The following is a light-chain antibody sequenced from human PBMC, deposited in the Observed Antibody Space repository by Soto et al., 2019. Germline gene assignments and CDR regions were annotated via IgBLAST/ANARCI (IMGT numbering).Light chain of an antibody. CDR3: QQYNNWPPDRT. V-gene: IGKV3-15*01. Sequence: EIVMTQSPATLSLSPGERATLSCRASQTVGSNLAWYQLKPRQAPRLLIYGASTRATGIPARFSGSGSGTDFTLTISSLQSEDFAIYFCQQYNNWPPDRTFGQGTKVEIK. CDR2: GAS. CDR1: QTVGSN. J-gene: IGKJ1*01.